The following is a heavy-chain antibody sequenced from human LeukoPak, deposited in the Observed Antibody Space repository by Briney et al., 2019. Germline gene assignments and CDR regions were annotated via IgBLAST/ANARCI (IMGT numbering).Heavy chain of an antibody. V-gene: IGHV1-2*02. D-gene: IGHD3-22*01. Sequence: GASVKVSCKASGYTFTGYYMHWVRQAPGQGLEWMGWINPKSGGTNYAQKFQGRVIMTRNTSISTAYMELSSLRSDDTAVYYCARFYDSSGYYYLDHWGQGTLVTVSS. CDR3: ARFYDSSGYYYLDH. J-gene: IGHJ4*02. CDR2: INPKSGGT. CDR1: GYTFTGYY.